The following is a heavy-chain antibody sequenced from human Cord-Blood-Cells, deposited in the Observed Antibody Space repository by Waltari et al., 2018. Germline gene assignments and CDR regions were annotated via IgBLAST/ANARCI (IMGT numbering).Heavy chain of an antibody. CDR2: IYYSGST. J-gene: IGHJ6*03. CDR1: GGSISSGGYY. D-gene: IGHD2-2*01. Sequence: QVQLQESGPGLVKPSQTLSLTCTVSGGSISSGGYYWSWIRQHPGKGLEWIGYIYYSGSTYYNPSLKSRVTISVDTSKNQFSLKLSSVTAADTAVYYCARANCSSTSCYYYYYYYMDVWGKGTTVTVSS. CDR3: ARANCSSTSCYYYYYYYMDV. V-gene: IGHV4-31*03.